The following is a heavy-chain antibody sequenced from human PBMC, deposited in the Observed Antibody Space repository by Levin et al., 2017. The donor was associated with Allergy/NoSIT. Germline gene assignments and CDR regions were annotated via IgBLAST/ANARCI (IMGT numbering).Heavy chain of an antibody. CDR2: ISSSGSTI. J-gene: IGHJ6*02. Sequence: GGSLRLSCAASGFTFSDYYMSWIRQAPGKGLEWVSYISSSGSTIYYADSVKGRFTISRDNAKNSLYLQMNSLRAEDTAVYYCARGGIAAAMVRLYYYYGMDVWGQGTTVTVSS. V-gene: IGHV3-11*01. CDR3: ARGGIAAAMVRLYYYYGMDV. D-gene: IGHD6-13*01. CDR1: GFTFSDYY.